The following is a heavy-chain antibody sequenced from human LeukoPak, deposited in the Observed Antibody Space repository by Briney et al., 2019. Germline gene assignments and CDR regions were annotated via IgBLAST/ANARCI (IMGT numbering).Heavy chain of an antibody. D-gene: IGHD6-19*01. CDR2: ISSSSSAI. CDR1: GFTFSSYS. V-gene: IGHV3-48*01. CDR3: ARGKYSSGWYGDY. J-gene: IGHJ4*02. Sequence: GGPLRLSCAASGFTFSSYSMNWVPQAPGKGLEWVSYISSSSSAIYYADSVKGRFTISRDNAKKSLSLQMNSLRAEDTAVYYCARGKYSSGWYGDYWGQGTLVTVSS.